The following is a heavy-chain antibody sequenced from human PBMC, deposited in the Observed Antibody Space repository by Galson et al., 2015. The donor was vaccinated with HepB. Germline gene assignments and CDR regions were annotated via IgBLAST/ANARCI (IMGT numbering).Heavy chain of an antibody. J-gene: IGHJ4*02. CDR2: ISSSSTI. CDR1: GFTFSSYS. D-gene: IGHD6-19*01. CDR3: AREYSSGVDY. Sequence: SLRLSCAASGFTFSSYSMNWVRQAPGKGLEWVSYISSSSTIYYADSVKGRFTISRDNAKNSLYLQMNSLRDEDTAVYYCAREYSSGVDYWGQGTLVTVSS. V-gene: IGHV3-48*02.